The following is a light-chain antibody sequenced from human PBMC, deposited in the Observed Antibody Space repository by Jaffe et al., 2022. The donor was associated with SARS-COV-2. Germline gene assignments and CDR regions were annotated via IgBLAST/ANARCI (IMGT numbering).Light chain of an antibody. CDR2: RNN. CDR1: GSNIGSNF. CDR3: AAWDDSLGGSRVV. V-gene: IGLV1-47*01. Sequence: QSVLTQPPSASGTPGQRVTISCSGSGSNIGSNFVYWYQQLPGTAPKLLISRNNQRPSGVPDRFSGSNSGTSASLAISGLRSEDEADYYCAAWDDSLGGSRVVFGGGTKLTVL. J-gene: IGLJ2*01.